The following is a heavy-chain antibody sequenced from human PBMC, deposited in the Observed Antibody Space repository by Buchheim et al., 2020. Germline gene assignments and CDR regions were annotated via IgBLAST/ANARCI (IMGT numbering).Heavy chain of an antibody. CDR1: VFPFSIYW. J-gene: IGHJ4*02. CDR2: INREGTTT. Sequence: EVQLVESGGGLVQPGGSLRLSCSAPVFPFSIYWMHWVRQAPGKGLAWVSHINREGTTTNYADSVRGRFTLSRDNGKNTLYLQMNNLRAEDTAVYYCVRDMYGSGDYWGQGTL. V-gene: IGHV3-74*01. D-gene: IGHD3-10*01. CDR3: VRDMYGSGDY.